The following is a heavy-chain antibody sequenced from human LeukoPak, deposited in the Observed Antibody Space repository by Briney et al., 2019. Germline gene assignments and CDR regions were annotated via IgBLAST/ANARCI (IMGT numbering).Heavy chain of an antibody. CDR2: INAGNGNT. Sequence: EASVKVSCKASGYTFTSYAVHWVRQAPGQRLEWMGWINAGNGNTKYSQKFQGRVTITRDTSASTAYMELSSLRSEDTAVYYCARVYDFWSGYYFFDYWGQGTLVTVSS. J-gene: IGHJ4*02. CDR3: ARVYDFWSGYYFFDY. V-gene: IGHV1-3*01. D-gene: IGHD3-3*01. CDR1: GYTFTSYA.